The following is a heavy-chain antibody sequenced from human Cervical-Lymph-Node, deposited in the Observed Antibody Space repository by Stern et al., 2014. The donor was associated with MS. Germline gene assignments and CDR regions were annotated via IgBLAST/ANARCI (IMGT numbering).Heavy chain of an antibody. D-gene: IGHD4-17*01. V-gene: IGHV1-8*01. J-gene: IGHJ4*02. Sequence: QMQLVQSGAEVTKPGASVKVSCKASGYTFTNYDINWVRQATGQGLEWMGWMSPNNGNANYAQRFQGRLTMTRDISISTAYMELSSLTSDDTAVYYCASASEVTTTVYWGQGTLVTVSS. CDR2: MSPNNGNA. CDR3: ASASEVTTTVY. CDR1: GYTFTNYD.